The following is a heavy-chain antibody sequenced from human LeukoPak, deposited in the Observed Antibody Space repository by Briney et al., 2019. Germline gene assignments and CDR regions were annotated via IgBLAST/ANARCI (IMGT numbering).Heavy chain of an antibody. V-gene: IGHV3-9*01. CDR3: TTQTAMVL. CDR2: ISWNSGSI. Sequence: GRSLRLSCAASGFTFDDYAMHWVRQAPGKGLEWVSGISWNSGSIGYADSVKGRFTISRDNAKNSLYLQMNSLKTEDTAVYYCTTQTAMVLWGQGTLVTVSS. CDR1: GFTFDDYA. D-gene: IGHD5-18*01. J-gene: IGHJ4*02.